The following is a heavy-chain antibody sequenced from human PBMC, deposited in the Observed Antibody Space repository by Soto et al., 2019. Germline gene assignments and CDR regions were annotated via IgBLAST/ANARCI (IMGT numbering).Heavy chain of an antibody. CDR2: IKSKTDGGTP. CDR3: TTGLRGSYYDFWSGYLYYYYYMDV. D-gene: IGHD3-3*01. Sequence: GSLRLSCAASGFTFSNAWMSWVRQAPGKGLEWVGRIKSKTDGGTPDYAAPVKGRFTISSDDSKNTLYLQMNSLKTADTAVYYCTTGLRGSYYDFWSGYLYYYYYMDVWGKGTTVTVSS. V-gene: IGHV3-15*01. J-gene: IGHJ6*03. CDR1: GFTFSNAW.